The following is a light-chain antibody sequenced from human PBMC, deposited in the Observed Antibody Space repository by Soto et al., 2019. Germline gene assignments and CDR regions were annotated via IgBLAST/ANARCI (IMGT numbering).Light chain of an antibody. CDR2: DAY. J-gene: IGKJ5*01. CDR3: QQRHMWPIT. V-gene: IGKV3-11*01. CDR1: QSFRGL. Sequence: VLTQSPVTLSLSPGETATISCRASQSFRGLLAWYQQKPGQAPRLLIYDAYNRATGIPPRFSGSGSGTDFTLTISSLEPEDSAVYYCQQRHMWPITFGQGTRLEIK.